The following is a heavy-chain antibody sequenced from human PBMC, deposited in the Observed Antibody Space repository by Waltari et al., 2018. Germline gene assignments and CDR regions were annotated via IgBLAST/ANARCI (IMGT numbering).Heavy chain of an antibody. Sequence: QVQLVKSGAEVKKRGSAVKVSCEASVGTVSSYAIIAGRQAPGQVLECMGGVIPIFGTANYAPKFQGRVTITTDESTRTAYMELSSLRSEDPAVYYCASWGFRELFGYLGQGTLVNVSS. J-gene: IGHJ4*02. CDR3: ASWGFRELFGY. CDR2: VIPIFGTA. V-gene: IGHV1-69*05. D-gene: IGHD3-10*01. CDR1: VGTVSSYA.